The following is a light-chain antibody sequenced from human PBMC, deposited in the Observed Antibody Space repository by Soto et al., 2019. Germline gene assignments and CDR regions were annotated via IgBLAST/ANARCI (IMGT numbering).Light chain of an antibody. CDR2: GAS. Sequence: DIVLTQSPGTLSFSPGERATLSCRASQSVSSNYLAWFQQKPGRAPRLLIYGASNRATGIPDRFSGSGSGTEFTLTISRLGPEDFAVYYCKQYGSSHRTFGQGTKVDIX. CDR3: KQYGSSHRT. CDR1: QSVSSNY. J-gene: IGKJ1*01. V-gene: IGKV3-20*01.